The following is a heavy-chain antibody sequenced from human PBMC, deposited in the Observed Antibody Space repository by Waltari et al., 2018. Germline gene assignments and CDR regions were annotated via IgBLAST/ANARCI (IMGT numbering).Heavy chain of an antibody. D-gene: IGHD3-3*01. V-gene: IGHV3-48*03. CDR2: ISGSGNTI. CDR1: EFTFSFYG. CDR3: ARDYIYGGFFED. J-gene: IGHJ4*02. Sequence: DVQLVESGGGLVQPGGSLSLSCAAPEFTFSFYGMNWVRQAPGKGLEWVSYISGSGNTIAYGDSLKGRFTVSRDNAQNSLVLQMHSLRADDTAVYYCARDYIYGGFFEDWGQGSLVTVSS.